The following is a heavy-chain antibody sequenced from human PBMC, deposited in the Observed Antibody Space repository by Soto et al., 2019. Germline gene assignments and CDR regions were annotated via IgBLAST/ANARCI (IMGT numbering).Heavy chain of an antibody. V-gene: IGHV4-34*01. CDR3: ARGPEYCGGDCYSNRYFQH. CDR2: INHSGST. D-gene: IGHD2-21*01. J-gene: IGHJ1*01. Sequence: QVQLQQWGAGLLKPSETLSLTCAVYGGSFSGYYWSWIRQPPGKGLEWIGEINHSGSTNYNPSLTSRVTISVDTSKTQFSLKLSSVTAADTAVYYCARGPEYCGGDCYSNRYFQHWGQGTLVTVSS. CDR1: GGSFSGYY.